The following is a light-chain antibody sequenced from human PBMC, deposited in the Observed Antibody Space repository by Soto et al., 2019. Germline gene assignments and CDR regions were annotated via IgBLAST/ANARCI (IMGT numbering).Light chain of an antibody. V-gene: IGLV2-11*01. Sequence: QSVLTQPRSVSGSPGQSVTISCTGTSSDVGGYNYVSWYQQHPGKAPKFIIYDVTKRPSGVPDRFSGSKSGNTASLTISGLQGEDEADYYCCSYAGRYTSVVFGGGTQLTVL. CDR1: SSDVGGYNY. J-gene: IGLJ2*01. CDR2: DVT. CDR3: CSYAGRYTSVV.